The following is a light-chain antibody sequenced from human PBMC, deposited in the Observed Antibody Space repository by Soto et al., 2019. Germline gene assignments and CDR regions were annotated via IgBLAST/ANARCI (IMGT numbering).Light chain of an antibody. CDR1: SSDVGGYSY. CDR3: CSYTGSYSYV. CDR2: DVS. Sequence: QSLLTQPASVSGSPGRAITISCTGTSSDVGGYSYVSWYQQHPGKAPKFIIYDVSDRPSGAPDRFSGSKSGNTASLTISGLQAEDEADYYCCSYTGSYSYVFGIGTKVTVL. V-gene: IGLV2-14*01. J-gene: IGLJ1*01.